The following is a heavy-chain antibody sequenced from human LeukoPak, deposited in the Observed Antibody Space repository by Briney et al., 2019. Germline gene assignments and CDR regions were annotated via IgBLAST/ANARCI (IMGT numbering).Heavy chain of an antibody. CDR2: INWNGDST. V-gene: IGHV3-20*04. CDR3: ARVYYYDDRGYYD. CDR1: GSTFDDYG. Sequence: LTGGSLRLSCAASGSTFDDYGMSWVRQAPGKGLEWVSGINWNGDSTGYADSVKGRFTISRDNAKNSLYLQMIHLRAEDTAFYYCARVYYYDDRGYYDWGQGTLVTVSS. D-gene: IGHD3-22*01. J-gene: IGHJ4*02.